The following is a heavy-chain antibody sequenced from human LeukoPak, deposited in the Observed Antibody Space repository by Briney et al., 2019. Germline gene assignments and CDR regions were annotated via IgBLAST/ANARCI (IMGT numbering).Heavy chain of an antibody. CDR2: ISGSGGST. Sequence: GGSLRLSCAASGFTFSSYAMSWVRQAPGKGLEWVSAISGSGGSTYYADSVKGRFTISRDNSKNTLYLQMNSLRAEDTAVYCCAKGGLPRGYNSGMDVWGQGTTVTVSS. CDR1: GFTFSSYA. D-gene: IGHD3-22*01. CDR3: AKGGLPRGYNSGMDV. J-gene: IGHJ6*02. V-gene: IGHV3-23*01.